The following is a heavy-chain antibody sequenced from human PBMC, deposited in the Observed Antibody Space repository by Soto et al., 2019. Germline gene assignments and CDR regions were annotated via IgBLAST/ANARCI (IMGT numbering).Heavy chain of an antibody. D-gene: IGHD3-3*01. CDR3: AHRVLRTVFGLVTTTAIYFDF. CDR2: IYWDDDK. V-gene: IGHV2-5*02. J-gene: IGHJ4*02. Sequence: QITLNESGPTQVKPRQTLTLTCTFSGFSLTTSGVGVGWIRQSPGKAPEWLALIYWDDDKRYSPSLQSRLTITQDTSKNQVVLTMADLDPADTATYYCAHRVLRTVFGLVTTTAIYFDFWGQGTPVAVSS. CDR1: GFSLTTSGVG.